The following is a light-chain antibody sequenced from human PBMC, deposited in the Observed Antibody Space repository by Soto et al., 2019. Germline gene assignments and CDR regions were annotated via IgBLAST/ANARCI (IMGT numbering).Light chain of an antibody. CDR1: SSNIGAGYD. Sequence: QSVLTQPPSVSGAPGQRVTISCSGSSSNIGAGYDVQWYRQFPGTAPKLIIYANSDRPSGVPDRFSGSKSGTSASLAITGLQAEDEADYYCQSYDSSLIVSKVFGTGTKVNVL. J-gene: IGLJ1*01. CDR2: ANS. CDR3: QSYDSSLIVSKV. V-gene: IGLV1-40*01.